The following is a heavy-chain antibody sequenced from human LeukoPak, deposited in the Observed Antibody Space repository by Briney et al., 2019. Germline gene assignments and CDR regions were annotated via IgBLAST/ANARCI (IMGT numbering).Heavy chain of an antibody. CDR3: ARHSAAANWFDP. Sequence: ASVKVSCKASGYTFTSYDINWVRQATGQGLEWMGWMNPNSGNTGYAQKFQGRVTMTRNTSISTAYMELSSLRSEDTAVYYCARHSAAANWFDPWGQGTLVTVSS. CDR1: GYTFTSYD. D-gene: IGHD2-15*01. CDR2: MNPNSGNT. J-gene: IGHJ5*02. V-gene: IGHV1-8*01.